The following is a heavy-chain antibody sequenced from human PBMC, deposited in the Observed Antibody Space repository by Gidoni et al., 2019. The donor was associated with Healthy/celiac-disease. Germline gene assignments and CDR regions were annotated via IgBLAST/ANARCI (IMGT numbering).Heavy chain of an antibody. V-gene: IGHV4-59*01. CDR2: IYYSGST. J-gene: IGHJ5*02. D-gene: IGHD3-16*01. CDR3: ARGGYWFDP. Sequence: QVQLQESGPGLVTPSETLSLTCTASGGSISSYYWSWIRQPPGKGLEWIGYIYYSGSTNYTPSLKSRVTISVDTSKNQFSQKLSSVTAADTAVYYCARGGYWFDPWGQGTLVTVSS. CDR1: GGSISSYY.